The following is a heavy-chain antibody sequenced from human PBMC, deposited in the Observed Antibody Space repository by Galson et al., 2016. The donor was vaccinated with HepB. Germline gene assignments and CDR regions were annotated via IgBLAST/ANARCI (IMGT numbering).Heavy chain of an antibody. CDR3: AKIYPFXD. CDR2: ISGGGSX. CDR1: GXXFSXXX. J-gene: IGHJ4*02. V-gene: IGHV3-23*01. Sequence: SLXXXCAASGXXFSXXXMSXXXQAXXKGLXXVSXISGGGSXNYADSVKGRLTISRDNSKNTLYLQMNSLRAEXTAIYYCAKIYPFXDWGQGNLVTVPA. D-gene: IGHD3-16*02.